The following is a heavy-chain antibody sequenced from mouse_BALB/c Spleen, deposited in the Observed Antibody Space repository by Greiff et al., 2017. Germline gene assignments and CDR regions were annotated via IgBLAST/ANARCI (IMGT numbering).Heavy chain of an antibody. CDR2: INPSTGYT. CDR3: ARRGYGKYAMDY. J-gene: IGHJ4*01. Sequence: VQRVESGAELAKPGASVKMSCKASGYTFTSYWMHWVKQRPGQGLEWIGYINPSTGYTEYNQKFKDKATLTADKSSSTAYMQLSSLTSEDSAVYYCARRGYGKYAMDYWGQGTSVTVSS. D-gene: IGHD2-1*01. CDR1: GYTFTSYW. V-gene: IGHV1-7*01.